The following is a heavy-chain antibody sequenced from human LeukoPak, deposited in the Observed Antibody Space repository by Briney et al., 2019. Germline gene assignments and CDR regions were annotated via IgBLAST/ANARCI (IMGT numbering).Heavy chain of an antibody. Sequence: SETLSLTCTVSGGSISSYYWSWIRQPPGKGLEWIGYIYYSGSTNYNPSLKSRVTISVDTSKNQFSLRLSSVTAADTAVYYCARVGSLGFGEIKCFDPWGQGTLVTVSS. CDR2: IYYSGST. V-gene: IGHV4-59*12. CDR1: GGSISSYY. CDR3: ARVGSLGFGEIKCFDP. D-gene: IGHD3-10*01. J-gene: IGHJ5*02.